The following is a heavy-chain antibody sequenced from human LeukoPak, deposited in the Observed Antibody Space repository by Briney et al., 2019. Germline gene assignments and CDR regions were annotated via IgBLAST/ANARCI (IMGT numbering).Heavy chain of an antibody. D-gene: IGHD3-3*01. CDR1: GGSFSGYY. V-gene: IGHV4-34*01. J-gene: IGHJ4*02. CDR2: INHSGST. CDR3: ARRRQNYDFWSGYLYYFDY. Sequence: SETLSLTCAVYGGSFSGYYWSWIRQPPGKGLEWIGEINHSGSTNYNPSLKSRVTISVDTSKNQFSLKLSSVTAADTAVYYCARRRQNYDFWSGYLYYFDYWGQGTLVTVSS.